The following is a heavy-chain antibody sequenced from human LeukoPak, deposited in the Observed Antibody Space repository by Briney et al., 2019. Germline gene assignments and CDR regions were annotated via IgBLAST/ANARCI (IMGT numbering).Heavy chain of an antibody. V-gene: IGHV1-2*02. CDR1: GYTFTGYY. D-gene: IGHD3-3*01. CDR2: INPNSGGT. J-gene: IGHJ3*02. CDR3: ARDGATLRFLEWLPTSDAFDI. Sequence: ASVKVSCKASGYTFTGYYMHWVRQAPGQGLEWMGWINPNSGGTNYAQKFQGRVTMTRDTSISTAYMELSRLRSDDTAVYYCARDGATLRFLEWLPTSDAFDIWGQGTMVTVSS.